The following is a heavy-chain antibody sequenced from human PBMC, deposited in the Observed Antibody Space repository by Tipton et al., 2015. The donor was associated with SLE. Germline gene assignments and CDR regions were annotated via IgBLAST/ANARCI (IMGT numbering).Heavy chain of an antibody. D-gene: IGHD5-18*01. V-gene: IGHV4-61*08. J-gene: IGHJ4*02. CDR2: IHSSGST. Sequence: TLSLTCIVSGGSISSGAYLWSWIRQHPGKGLEWIAYIHSSGSTNYNPSLKSRVTISADTSKNQFSLKLSSVTAADTAVYYCASLGYSYGLGFDYWGQGTLVTVSS. CDR1: GGSISSGAYL. CDR3: ASLGYSYGLGFDY.